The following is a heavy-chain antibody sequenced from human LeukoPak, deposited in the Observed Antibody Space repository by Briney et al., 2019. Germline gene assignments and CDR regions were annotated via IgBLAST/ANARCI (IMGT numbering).Heavy chain of an antibody. Sequence: GGSLRLSCAASGFTFSSYTMNWVRQAPGKRLEWASSISSSTSTIHYADSVKGRFTIFRDNAKNLLYLQMNSLRAEDTAVYFCARDYYGDYYFDYWGQGTLVTVSS. D-gene: IGHD4-17*01. CDR3: ARDYYGDYYFDY. CDR1: GFTFSSYT. CDR2: ISSSTSTI. J-gene: IGHJ4*02. V-gene: IGHV3-48*01.